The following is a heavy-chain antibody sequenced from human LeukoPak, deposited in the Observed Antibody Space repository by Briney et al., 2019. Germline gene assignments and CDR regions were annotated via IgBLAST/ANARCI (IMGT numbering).Heavy chain of an antibody. CDR3: ARDRIAVAGHPVYYYMDV. J-gene: IGHJ6*03. CDR1: GGTFSSYA. Sequence: ASVKVSCKASGGTFSSYAISRVRQAPGQGLEWMGGIIPIFGTANYAQKFQGRVTITADESTSTAYMELSSLRSEDTAVYYCARDRIAVAGHPVYYYMDVWGKGTTVTVSS. D-gene: IGHD6-19*01. CDR2: IIPIFGTA. V-gene: IGHV1-69*13.